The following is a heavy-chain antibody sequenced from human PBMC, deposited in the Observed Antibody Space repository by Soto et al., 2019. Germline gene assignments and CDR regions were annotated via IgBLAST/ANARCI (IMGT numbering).Heavy chain of an antibody. CDR3: ARDKDDYGDYGDY. V-gene: IGHV3-30-3*01. CDR2: LSPDGSNN. CDR1: GFSIRNYA. Sequence: LSLSCAASGFSIRNYAMHWVRQAPGKGLEWVAILSPDGSNNHYADSVKGRFTISRDNSKNTVYLEMNSLRAEDSALYYCARDKDDYGDYGDYWGQGTLVTVSS. J-gene: IGHJ4*02. D-gene: IGHD4-17*01.